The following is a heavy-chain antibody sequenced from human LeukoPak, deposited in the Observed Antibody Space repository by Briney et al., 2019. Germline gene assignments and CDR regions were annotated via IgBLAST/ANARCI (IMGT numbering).Heavy chain of an antibody. V-gene: IGHV3-23*01. CDR2: ISRSGEST. CDR3: AKDYAVGSIDY. D-gene: IGHD3-16*01. CDR1: GFTFSGFA. J-gene: IGHJ4*02. Sequence: GGSLRLSCAASGFTFSGFAMSWIRQAPGKGLEWVSSISRSGESTFYADSVRGRFTISRDNSKNTVSLQMESLRAEGTALYYCAKDYAVGSIDYWGQGTLVTVSS.